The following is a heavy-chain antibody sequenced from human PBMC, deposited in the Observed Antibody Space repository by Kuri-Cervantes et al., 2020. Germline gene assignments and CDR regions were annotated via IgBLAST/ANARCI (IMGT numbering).Heavy chain of an antibody. CDR3: AGSGDYYDKSSFGLSY. D-gene: IGHD3-10*01. CDR1: GFTFSSYG. CDR2: IRYDGSNK. J-gene: IGHJ4*02. Sequence: GESLKISCAASGFTFSSYGMHWVRQAPGKGLEWVAFIRYDGSNKYYADSVKGRFTISRDNSKNTLYLQMNSLRAEDTAVYYCAGSGDYYDKSSFGLSYWGQGALVTVSS. V-gene: IGHV3-30*02.